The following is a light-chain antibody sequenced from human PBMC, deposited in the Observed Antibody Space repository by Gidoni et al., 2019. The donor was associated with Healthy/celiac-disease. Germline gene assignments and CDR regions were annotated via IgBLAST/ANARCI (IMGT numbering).Light chain of an antibody. Sequence: SHDLTQPPPVSVSPGQTASITCSGDKLGDKYASWYQQKPGQSPVLVIYQDNKRPSGIPGRFSGSNSGNTATLTISGTQAIDEADYYCQAWDSSVVFGGGTKLTVL. J-gene: IGLJ2*01. V-gene: IGLV3-1*01. CDR3: QAWDSSVV. CDR1: KLGDKY. CDR2: QDN.